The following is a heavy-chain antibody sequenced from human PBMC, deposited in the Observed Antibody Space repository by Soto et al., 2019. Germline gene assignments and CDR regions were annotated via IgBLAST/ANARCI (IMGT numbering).Heavy chain of an antibody. CDR3: AGDAPSELHFARWLDP. Sequence: DTLSLTCTVSGGSLSSYYWSWIRQPPGKGLEWIGYIYYRGSTNYNPSLKSRVIISVDTSKNQFSLRLSSVTAADTAVYYCAGDAPSELHFARWLDPWGQGTLVTVSS. CDR2: IYYRGST. CDR1: GGSLSSYY. J-gene: IGHJ5*02. D-gene: IGHD1-7*01. V-gene: IGHV4-59*01.